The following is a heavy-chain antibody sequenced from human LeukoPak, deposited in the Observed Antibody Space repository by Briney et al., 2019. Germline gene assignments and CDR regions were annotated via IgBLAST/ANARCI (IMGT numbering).Heavy chain of an antibody. CDR2: IAGGGSST. CDR3: VKDPDPRYCSSTSCSPI. D-gene: IGHD2-2*01. V-gene: IGHV3-23*01. Sequence: GGSLRLSCVASGFTVSFYAMSWVRQAPGKGLEWVSVIAGGGSSTYYADSVKGRFTISRDNSKNTLYLQMNSLRVEDTAVYYCVKDPDPRYCSSTSCSPIWGQGTMVTVSS. CDR1: GFTVSFYA. J-gene: IGHJ3*02.